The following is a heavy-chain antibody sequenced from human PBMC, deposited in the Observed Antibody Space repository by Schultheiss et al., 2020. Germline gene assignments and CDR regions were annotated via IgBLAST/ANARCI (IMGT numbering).Heavy chain of an antibody. CDR2: IYYSGST. J-gene: IGHJ4*02. CDR1: GFTFSDYY. CDR3: ARGGYSSSWYEISIDY. D-gene: IGHD6-13*01. V-gene: IGHV4-59*08. Sequence: GSLRLSCAASGFTFSDYYMSWIRQPPGKGLEWIGYIYYSGSTNYNPSLKSRVTISVDTSKNQFSLKLSSVTAADTAVYYCARGGYSSSWYEISIDYWGQGTLVTVSS.